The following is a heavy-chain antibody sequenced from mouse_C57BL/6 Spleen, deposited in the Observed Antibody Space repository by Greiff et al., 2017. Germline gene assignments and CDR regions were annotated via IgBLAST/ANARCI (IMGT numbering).Heavy chain of an antibody. V-gene: IGHV7-3*01. Sequence: EVKLMESGGGLVQPGGSLSLSCAASGFTFTDYYMSWVRQPPGKALEWLGFIRNKANGYTTEYSASVKGRFTISRDNSQSILYLQMNALRAEDSTTYYCARYNYGSSYPGDYFDYWGQGTTLTVSS. D-gene: IGHD1-1*01. J-gene: IGHJ2*01. CDR2: IRNKANGYTT. CDR1: GFTFTDYY. CDR3: ARYNYGSSYPGDYFDY.